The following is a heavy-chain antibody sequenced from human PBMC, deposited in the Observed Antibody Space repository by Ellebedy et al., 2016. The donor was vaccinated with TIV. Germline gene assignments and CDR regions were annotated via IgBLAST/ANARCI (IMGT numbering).Heavy chain of an antibody. D-gene: IGHD1-26*01. J-gene: IGHJ4*02. V-gene: IGHV3-23*01. CDR1: GFTFSSYG. Sequence: GESLKISCAASGFTFSSYGMIWVRLAPGKGLEWVSGISGSGAGTYYVDSVKGRFTTSRDNTKNTLYLHMNSLRAEDTAVYYCAKNGMASGSSYFDYWGQGTLVTVSS. CDR2: ISGSGAGT. CDR3: AKNGMASGSSYFDY.